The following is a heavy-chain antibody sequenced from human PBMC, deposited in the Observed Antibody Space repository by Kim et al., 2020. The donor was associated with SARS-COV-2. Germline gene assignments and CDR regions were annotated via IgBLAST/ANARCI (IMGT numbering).Heavy chain of an antibody. CDR1: GFTFSSYA. Sequence: GGSLRLSCAASGFTFSSYAMHWVRQAPGKGQEWVAVISYDGSNKYYADSVKGRFTISRDNSKNTLYLQMNSLRAEDTAVYYCARGRSSSWYEGNWFDPWG. J-gene: IGHJ5*02. CDR2: ISYDGSNK. CDR3: ARGRSSSWYEGNWFDP. V-gene: IGHV3-30*04. D-gene: IGHD6-13*01.